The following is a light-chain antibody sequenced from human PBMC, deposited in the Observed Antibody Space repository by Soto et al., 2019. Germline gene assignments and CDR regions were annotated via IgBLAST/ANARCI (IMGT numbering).Light chain of an antibody. CDR1: NSNFGAGYD. Sequence: QSVLTQPPSVSGAPGQRVTISCTGSNSNFGAGYDAHWYQRLPGTAPRLVIYGKSNRPSGVPDRFSGSKSGTSASLVITGLQAEDEADYYCQSFDSSLNGFVFGTGTKVTVL. CDR2: GKS. CDR3: QSFDSSLNGFV. V-gene: IGLV1-40*01. J-gene: IGLJ1*01.